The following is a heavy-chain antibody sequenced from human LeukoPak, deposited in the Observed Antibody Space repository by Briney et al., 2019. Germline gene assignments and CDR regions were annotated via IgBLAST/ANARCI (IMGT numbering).Heavy chain of an antibody. J-gene: IGHJ4*02. V-gene: IGHV3-23*01. CDR1: GFTFSSYA. D-gene: IGHD5-18*01. CDR2: ISGSGGNT. CDR3: AGRCGYSYYY. Sequence: PGGSLRLSCAASGFTFSSYAMSWVRQAPGKGLEWVSAISGSGGNTYYADSVKGRLTISRDNSKNTLYLQMNSLRVEDTAVYYCAGRCGYSYYYWGQGTLVTVSS.